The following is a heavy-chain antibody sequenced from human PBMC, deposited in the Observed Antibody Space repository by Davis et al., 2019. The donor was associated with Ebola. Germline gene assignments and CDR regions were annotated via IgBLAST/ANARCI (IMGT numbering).Heavy chain of an antibody. CDR1: GFTFSSYA. D-gene: IGHD2-21*01. CDR3: AKAHSKALGLIEY. V-gene: IGHV3-23*01. Sequence: GGSLRLSCAASGFTFSSYAMSWVRQSPGKGLEWVPAISGSGGSTYYADSVKGRFTISRDNSKNTLYLQMNSLRAEDTAVYYCAKAHSKALGLIEYWSQGTLVTVSS. CDR2: ISGSGGST. J-gene: IGHJ4*02.